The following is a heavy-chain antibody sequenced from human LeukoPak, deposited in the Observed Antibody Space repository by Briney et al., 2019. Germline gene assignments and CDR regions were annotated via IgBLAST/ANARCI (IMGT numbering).Heavy chain of an antibody. J-gene: IGHJ4*02. Sequence: GASVKVSCKASVYTFTSFGISWVRQAPGQGLECMGWINAYNGNTKYALKVQGRVTMTTDTSTSTAYLELRSLRSDDTAIYYCAREIYGRFDYWGQGTLVTVSS. CDR1: VYTFTSFG. CDR3: AREIYGRFDY. D-gene: IGHD4-17*01. V-gene: IGHV1-18*01. CDR2: INAYNGNT.